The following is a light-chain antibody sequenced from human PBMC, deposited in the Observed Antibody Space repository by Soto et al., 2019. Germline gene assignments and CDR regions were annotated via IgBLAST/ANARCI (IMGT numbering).Light chain of an antibody. CDR1: QSVSSSY. V-gene: IGKV3-20*01. CDR2: GAS. J-gene: IGKJ5*01. CDR3: QQYGSSL. Sequence: EIVLTQSPGTLSLSPGERATLSCRASQSVSSSYLAWYQQKPGQAPRLLIYGASSRATGIPDRFSGSGSGTDFTLTTSRLEPEDFAVYYCQQYGSSLFGQGTRLEIK.